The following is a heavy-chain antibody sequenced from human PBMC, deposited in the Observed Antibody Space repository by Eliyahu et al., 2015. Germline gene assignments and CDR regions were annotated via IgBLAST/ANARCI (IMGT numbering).Heavy chain of an antibody. V-gene: IGHV1-8*01. J-gene: IGHJ5*02. CDR2: MNPNSGNT. D-gene: IGHD2-2*01. CDR3: ARASVVPAALGFDP. Sequence: QVQLVQSGAEVKXPGASVKVSCKASGYXXTXXDINWVRQATGQGLEWMGWMNPNSGNTGYAQKFQGRVTMTRNTSISTAYMELSSLRSEDTAVYYCARASVVPAALGFDPWGQGTLVTVSS. CDR1: GYXXTXXD.